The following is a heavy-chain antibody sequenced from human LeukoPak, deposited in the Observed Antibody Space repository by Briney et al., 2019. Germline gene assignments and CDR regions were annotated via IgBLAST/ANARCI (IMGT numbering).Heavy chain of an antibody. D-gene: IGHD1-1*01. CDR2: INTDGSST. Sequence: GGSLRLSCAASGFIFNDYWMHWVRHVPGRGLLWVARINTDGSSTDYADSVKGRFSISRDNARSTLYLQMDSLRADDTAIYYCARRTVTGTYDFWGQGTLVTAS. CDR3: ARRTVTGTYDF. V-gene: IGHV3-74*01. CDR1: GFIFNDYW. J-gene: IGHJ4*02.